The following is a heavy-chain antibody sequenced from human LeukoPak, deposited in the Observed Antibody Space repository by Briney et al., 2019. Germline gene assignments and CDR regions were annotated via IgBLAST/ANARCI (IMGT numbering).Heavy chain of an antibody. J-gene: IGHJ3*02. V-gene: IGHV3-74*01. CDR2: INVDGINT. D-gene: IGHD4-23*01. Sequence: QARGSLRLSYAASGFTFSDYWMHWVRQAPGKGLVWVSRINVDGINTNYEAFVKGRLTCSRDNAKNTLYLQMNSLRAEDTAVYYWAKEVDRSHDYGGKGGAFDIWGQGTMVTVSS. CDR1: GFTFSDYW. CDR3: AKEVDRSHDYGGKGGAFDI.